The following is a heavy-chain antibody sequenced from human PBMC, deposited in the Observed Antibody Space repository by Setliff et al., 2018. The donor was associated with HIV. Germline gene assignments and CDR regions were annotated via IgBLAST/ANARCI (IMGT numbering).Heavy chain of an antibody. D-gene: IGHD5-18*01. Sequence: SETLSLTCTVSGGSISTGGYYWSWIRQHPGKGLEWIGYIYNSGGTYYNPSLKSRITMSIDTSKNQFSLKLNSVTAADTAVYFCASSGYTFAFNWFDPWGQGTLVTVSS. CDR3: ASSGYTFAFNWFDP. CDR2: IYNSGGT. J-gene: IGHJ5*02. CDR1: GGSISTGGYY. V-gene: IGHV4-31*03.